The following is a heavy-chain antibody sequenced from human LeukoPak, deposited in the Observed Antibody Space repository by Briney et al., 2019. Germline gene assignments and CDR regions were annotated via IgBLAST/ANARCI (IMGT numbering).Heavy chain of an antibody. Sequence: PGGSLRLSCAASGFTFSSYSMNWVRQAPGKVLEWVSYISSSSSTIYYADSVKGRFTISRDNAKNSLYLQMNSLRAEDTAVYYCARVRYLDYWGQGTLVTVSS. D-gene: IGHD1-14*01. CDR2: ISSSSSTI. J-gene: IGHJ4*02. CDR3: ARVRYLDY. CDR1: GFTFSSYS. V-gene: IGHV3-48*01.